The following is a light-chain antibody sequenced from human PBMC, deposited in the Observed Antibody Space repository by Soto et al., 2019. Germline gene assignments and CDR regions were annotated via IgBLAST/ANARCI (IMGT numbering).Light chain of an antibody. J-gene: IGKJ4*01. V-gene: IGKV3-20*01. CDR1: QSVTTY. Sequence: EIVLTQSPGTLSLSPGERATLPCRASQSVTTYLAWYQQKPGQAPRLLIYGASSRATGIPDRFSGSGSGTDFTLTISRLEPEDFGLYYCQQYGRSLTFGGGTKVDIK. CDR3: QQYGRSLT. CDR2: GAS.